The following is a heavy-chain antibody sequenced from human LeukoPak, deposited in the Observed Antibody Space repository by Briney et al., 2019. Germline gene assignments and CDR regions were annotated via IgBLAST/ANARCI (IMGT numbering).Heavy chain of an antibody. CDR2: IYPGDFET. D-gene: IGHD6-13*01. CDR1: AYSFISFW. Sequence: GVSLKISCTGSAYSFISFWIGWVRQMPGKGMAWMGTIYPGDFETRYSPSFQGQVTISADKSISTAYLQWSSLEASDTAMYYCARLLYTNSWFFDYWGQGSLVTVSS. J-gene: IGHJ4*02. V-gene: IGHV5-51*01. CDR3: ARLLYTNSWFFDY.